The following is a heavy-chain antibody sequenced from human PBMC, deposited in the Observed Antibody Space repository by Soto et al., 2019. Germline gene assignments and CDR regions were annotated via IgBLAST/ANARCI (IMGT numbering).Heavy chain of an antibody. CDR3: AGVLGHAFDI. CDR2: SSAYNGNT. Sequence: QVQLVQSGAEVKKPGASVKVSCKASGYTFTSYGISWVRQAPGQGLEWMGWSSAYNGNTNYAQKFQGRVTMTTDTSKSTAYMELRSLGCVVTSVYYSAGVLGHAFDIWGQGTMVTVSS. J-gene: IGHJ3*02. CDR1: GYTFTSYG. V-gene: IGHV1-18*01.